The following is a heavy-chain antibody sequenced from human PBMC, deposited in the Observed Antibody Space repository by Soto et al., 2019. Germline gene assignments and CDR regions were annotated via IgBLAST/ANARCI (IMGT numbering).Heavy chain of an antibody. CDR2: IVVGSGNT. CDR1: GFTFTSSA. V-gene: IGHV1-58*01. CDR3: AAESGYCSGGSCQGDAFDI. Sequence: SVKVSCKASGFTFTSSAVQWVRQARGQRLEWIGWIVVGSGNTNYAQKFQERVTITRDMSTSTAYMEPSSLRSEDTAVYYCAAESGYCSGGSCQGDAFDIWGQGTMVTVSS. D-gene: IGHD2-15*01. J-gene: IGHJ3*02.